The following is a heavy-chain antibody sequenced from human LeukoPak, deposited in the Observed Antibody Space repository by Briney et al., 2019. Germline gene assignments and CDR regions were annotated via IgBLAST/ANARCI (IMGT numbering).Heavy chain of an antibody. CDR3: ARQDYYDSSGYYAYYFDY. V-gene: IGHV4-39*01. D-gene: IGHD3-22*01. CDR2: IYYSGST. CDR1: GGSISSSSYN. J-gene: IGHJ4*02. Sequence: SETLSLTCTVSGGSISSSSYNWGWIRQPPGKGLEWIGSIYYSGSTYYNPSLKSRVTIFVDTSKNQFSLKVSSVTAADTAVYYCARQDYYDSSGYYAYYFDYWGQGTLVTVSS.